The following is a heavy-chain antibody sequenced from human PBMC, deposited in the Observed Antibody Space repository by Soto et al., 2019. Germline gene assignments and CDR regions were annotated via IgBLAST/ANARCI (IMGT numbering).Heavy chain of an antibody. CDR2: MNPNSGNT. D-gene: IGHD3-16*02. CDR1: GYTFTSYD. V-gene: IGHV1-8*01. CDR3: ARGPAYYDYIWGSYRYAQYFDY. Sequence: ASVKVSCKASGYTFTSYDINWVRQATGQGLEWMGWMNPNSGNTGYAQKFQGRVTMTRNTSISTAYMELGSLRSEDTAVYYCARGPAYYDYIWGSYRYAQYFDYWGQGTLVTVSS. J-gene: IGHJ4*02.